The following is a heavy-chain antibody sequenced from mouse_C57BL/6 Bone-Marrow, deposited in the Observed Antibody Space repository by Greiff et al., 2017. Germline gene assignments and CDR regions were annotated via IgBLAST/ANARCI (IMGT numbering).Heavy chain of an antibody. CDR3: ARSGPLGRSFDY. V-gene: IGHV1-55*01. CDR2: IYPTSGRT. Sequence: QVQLQQPGAELVKPGASVKMSCKGSGYTSTSYWITWVKQRPGQGLEWIGDIYPTSGRTNYNEKFKSKAILTVDTSSNTAYMQLSSLTSEDSAVFYCARSGPLGRSFDYWGQGTTLTVSS. D-gene: IGHD4-1*01. J-gene: IGHJ2*01. CDR1: GYTSTSYW.